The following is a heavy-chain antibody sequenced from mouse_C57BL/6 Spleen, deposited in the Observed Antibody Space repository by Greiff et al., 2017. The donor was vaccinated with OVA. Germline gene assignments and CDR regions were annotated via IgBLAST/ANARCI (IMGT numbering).Heavy chain of an antibody. CDR2: IDPSDSYT. D-gene: IGHD4-1*02. Sequence: QVQLQQSGAELVMPGASVKLSCKASGYTFTSYWMHWVKQRPGQGLEWIGEIDPSDSYTNYNQKFKGKSTLTVDKSSSTAYMQLSSLTSEDSAVYYCARSSTGTGVYFGYWGQGTTLTVSS. CDR3: ARSSTGTGVYFGY. V-gene: IGHV1-69*01. J-gene: IGHJ2*01. CDR1: GYTFTSYW.